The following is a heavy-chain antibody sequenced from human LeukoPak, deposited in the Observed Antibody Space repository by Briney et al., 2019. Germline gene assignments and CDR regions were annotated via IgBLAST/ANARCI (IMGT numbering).Heavy chain of an antibody. J-gene: IGHJ5*02. CDR3: ARTDYGDYGEGNWFDP. V-gene: IGHV3-74*01. D-gene: IGHD4-17*01. Sequence: GGSLRLSCAASGFTFSSYWMHWVRQAPGKGLVWVSRINSDGGSTSYADSVKGRFTISRDNAKNTLYLQMNSLRAEDTAVYYCARTDYGDYGEGNWFDPWGQGTLVTVSS. CDR1: GFTFSSYW. CDR2: INSDGGST.